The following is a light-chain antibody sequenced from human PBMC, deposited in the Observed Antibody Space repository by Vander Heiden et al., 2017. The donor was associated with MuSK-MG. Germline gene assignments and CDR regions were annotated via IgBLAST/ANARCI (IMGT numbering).Light chain of an antibody. J-gene: IGKJ1*01. CDR1: QSISSY. CDR2: AAS. Sequence: DIQMTQSPSSLSASVGGRVTITCRASQSISSYLNWYQQKPGKAPKLLIYAASSLQSGVPSRFSGSGSGTDFTLTISSLQPEDFATYYCQQSYSTPRGTFGQGTKVEIK. V-gene: IGKV1-39*01. CDR3: QQSYSTPRGT.